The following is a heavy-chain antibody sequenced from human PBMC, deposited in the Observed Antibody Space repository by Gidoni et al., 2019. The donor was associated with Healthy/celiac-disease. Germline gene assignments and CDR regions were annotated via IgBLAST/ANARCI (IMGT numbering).Heavy chain of an antibody. D-gene: IGHD3-22*01. J-gene: IGHJ5*02. V-gene: IGHV1-46*01. Sequence: QVQLVQSGAEVKKPGASVKVSCKASGYTFTSYYMHWVRQAPGQGLEWMGIINPSGIGTSYAQKFQGRVTMTSDTSTSTVYMELSSLTSEDTAVYYCARDRNAVPHYDSSGYLNWFDPWGQGTLVTVSS. CDR1: GYTFTSYY. CDR3: ARDRNAVPHYDSSGYLNWFDP. CDR2: INPSGIGT.